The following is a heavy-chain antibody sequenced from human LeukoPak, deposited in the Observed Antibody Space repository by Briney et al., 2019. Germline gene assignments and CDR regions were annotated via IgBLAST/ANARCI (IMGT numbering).Heavy chain of an antibody. D-gene: IGHD5-18*01. CDR1: GGSFSGYY. CDR2: IYYSGST. J-gene: IGHJ4*02. Sequence: SETLSLTCAVYGGSFSGYYWSWIRQPPGKGLEWIGYIYYSGSTNYNPSLKSRVTISVDTSKNQFSLKLSSVTAADTAVYYCARTRGYSYGPDPYFDYWGQGTLVTVSS. CDR3: ARTRGYSYGPDPYFDY. V-gene: IGHV4-34*01.